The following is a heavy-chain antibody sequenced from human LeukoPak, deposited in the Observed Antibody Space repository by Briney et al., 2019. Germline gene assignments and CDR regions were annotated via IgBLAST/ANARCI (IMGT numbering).Heavy chain of an antibody. CDR3: AKGSGFPEGY. V-gene: IGHV3-9*01. CDR2: ISWNSGSI. D-gene: IGHD6-19*01. CDR1: GFTFDDYA. Sequence: PGRSLRLSCAASGFTFDDYAMHWVRQAPGKGLEWVSGISWNSGSIGYADSVKGRFTISRDNSKNTLYLQMNSLRAEDTAVYYCAKGSGFPEGYWGQGTPVTVSS. J-gene: IGHJ4*02.